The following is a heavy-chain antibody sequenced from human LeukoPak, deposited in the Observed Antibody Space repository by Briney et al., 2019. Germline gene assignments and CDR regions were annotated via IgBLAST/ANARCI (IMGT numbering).Heavy chain of an antibody. CDR3: ARGSGCSSSSCHAGEFDY. V-gene: IGHV4-4*07. CDR1: GDSISSYS. Sequence: SETLSLTCTVSGDSISSYSWNWIRQPAGEGLEWIGHIFKSGSANYNPSLKSRVTMSVDTSKNQFALNLTSVPAADRAVYYCARGSGCSSSSCHAGEFDYWGQGTLVTVSS. D-gene: IGHD2-2*01. J-gene: IGHJ4*02. CDR2: IFKSGSA.